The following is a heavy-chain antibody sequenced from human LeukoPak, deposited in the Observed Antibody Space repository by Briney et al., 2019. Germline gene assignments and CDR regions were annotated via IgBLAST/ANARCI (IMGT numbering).Heavy chain of an antibody. V-gene: IGHV3-53*01. D-gene: IGHD3-22*01. CDR3: ARGGYYYDSSGDFDY. J-gene: IGHJ4*02. CDR2: IYSDNT. Sequence: PGGSLRLSCTVSGFTVSSNSMSWVRQAPGKGLEWVSFIYSDNTHYSDSVKGRFTISRDNSKNTLYLQMNSLRAEDTAVYYCARGGYYYDSSGDFDYWGQGTLVTVSS. CDR1: GFTVSSNS.